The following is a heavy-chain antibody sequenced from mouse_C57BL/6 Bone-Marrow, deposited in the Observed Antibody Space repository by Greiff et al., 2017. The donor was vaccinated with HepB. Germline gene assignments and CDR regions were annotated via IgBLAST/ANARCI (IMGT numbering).Heavy chain of an antibody. CDR3: AREGAAQATWFAY. D-gene: IGHD3-2*02. V-gene: IGHV1-26*01. J-gene: IGHJ3*01. CDR1: GYTFTDYY. Sequence: EVQLQQSGPELVKPGASVKISCKASGYTFTDYYMNRVKQSHGKSLEWIGDINPNNGGTSYNQKFKGKATLTVDKSSSTAYMELRSLTSEDSAVYYCAREGAAQATWFAYWGQGTLVTVSA. CDR2: INPNNGGT.